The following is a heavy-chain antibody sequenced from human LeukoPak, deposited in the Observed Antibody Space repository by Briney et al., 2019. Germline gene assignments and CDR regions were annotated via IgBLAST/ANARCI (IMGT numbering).Heavy chain of an antibody. CDR1: GFTFTSYA. D-gene: IGHD2-8*01. CDR3: AKANRLGPSRYFDY. Sequence: GGSLRLSCAASGFTFTSYAMSWVRQAPGKGLEWVSAISGSGGSTYYAASVRGRFTISRDNSKNTLYLQMNSLRAEDPAEYYFAKANRLGPSRYFDYWGQGTLVTVSS. J-gene: IGHJ4*02. CDR2: ISGSGGST. V-gene: IGHV3-23*01.